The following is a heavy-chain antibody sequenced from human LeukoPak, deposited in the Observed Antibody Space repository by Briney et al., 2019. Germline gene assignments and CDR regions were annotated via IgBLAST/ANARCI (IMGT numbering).Heavy chain of an antibody. V-gene: IGHV1-24*01. Sequence: ASVKVSCKVSGYTLTELSMHWVRQAPGKGLEWMGGFDPEDGETIYAQKFQGRVTMTEDTSTDTAYMELSSLRSEDTAVYYCARDHANYYGSGSTEPYDYWGQGTLVTVSS. CDR1: GYTLTELS. CDR2: FDPEDGET. D-gene: IGHD3-10*01. CDR3: ARDHANYYGSGSTEPYDY. J-gene: IGHJ4*02.